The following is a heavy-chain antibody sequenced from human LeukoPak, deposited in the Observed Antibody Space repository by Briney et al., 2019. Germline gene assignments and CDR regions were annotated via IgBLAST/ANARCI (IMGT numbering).Heavy chain of an antibody. J-gene: IGHJ4*02. CDR2: ISSSSGTI. Sequence: GGSLRLSCAASGFPFTSYSMNWVRQAPWKGLEWVSYISSSSGTIYYADSVKGRFTTSRDNAKNSLYLQMNSLRAEDTAVYYCARADDYVWGSYRYGPFDYWGQGTLVTVSS. CDR3: ARADDYVWGSYRYGPFDY. D-gene: IGHD3-16*02. CDR1: GFPFTSYS. V-gene: IGHV3-48*04.